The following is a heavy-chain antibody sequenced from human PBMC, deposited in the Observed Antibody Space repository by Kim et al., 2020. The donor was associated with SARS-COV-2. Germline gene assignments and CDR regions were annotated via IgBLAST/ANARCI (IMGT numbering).Heavy chain of an antibody. D-gene: IGHD2-15*01. Sequence: SETLSLTCAVYGGSFSGYYWSWIRQPPGKGLEWIGEINHSGSTNYNPSLKSRVTISVDTSKNQFSLKLSSVTAADTAVYYCARMGRWVVAATGYYYYYMDVWGKGTTVTVSS. CDR2: INHSGST. CDR3: ARMGRWVVAATGYYYYYMDV. V-gene: IGHV4-34*01. CDR1: GGSFSGYY. J-gene: IGHJ6*03.